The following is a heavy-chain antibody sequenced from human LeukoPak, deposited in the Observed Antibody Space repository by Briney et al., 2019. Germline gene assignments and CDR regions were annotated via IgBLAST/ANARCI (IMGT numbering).Heavy chain of an antibody. CDR3: AREGRDYLFFSVV. D-gene: IGHD2/OR15-2a*01. CDR1: GGSISSYY. J-gene: IGHJ4*02. Sequence: SETLSLTCTVSGGSISSYYWSWIRQPPGKGLEWMGYVYYSGSTYYNPSLKSRVTISVDTSKNQFSLKLSSVTAADTAVYYCAREGRDYLFFSVVWGQGTLVTVSS. CDR2: VYYSGST. V-gene: IGHV4-59*12.